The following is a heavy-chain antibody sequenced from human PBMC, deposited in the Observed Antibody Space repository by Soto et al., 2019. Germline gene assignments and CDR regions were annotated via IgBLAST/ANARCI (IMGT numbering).Heavy chain of an antibody. CDR1: GYTFTSYA. CDR3: ARDLGVINYYYYGLDV. J-gene: IGHJ6*02. D-gene: IGHD3-3*01. Sequence: XSVKVSFNASGYTFTSYAMHLVRHTPGQRLEWMGWINAGNGNTKYSQKFQGRVTITRDTSASTAYMELSSLRSEDTAVYYCARDLGVINYYYYGLDVWGHGTTVTVSS. CDR2: INAGNGNT. V-gene: IGHV1-3*01.